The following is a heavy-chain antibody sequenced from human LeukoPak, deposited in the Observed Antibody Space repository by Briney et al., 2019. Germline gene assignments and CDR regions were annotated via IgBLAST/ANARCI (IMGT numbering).Heavy chain of an antibody. CDR1: GGSISSYY. V-gene: IGHV4-4*07. Sequence: SGTLSLTCTVSGGSISSYYWSWIRQPAGKGLEWIGRIYTSGSTNYNPSLKSRVTMSVDTSKNQFSLKLSSVTAADTAVYYCARSIAVAGTHPFDYWGQGTLVTVSS. CDR2: IYTSGST. CDR3: ARSIAVAGTHPFDY. D-gene: IGHD6-19*01. J-gene: IGHJ4*02.